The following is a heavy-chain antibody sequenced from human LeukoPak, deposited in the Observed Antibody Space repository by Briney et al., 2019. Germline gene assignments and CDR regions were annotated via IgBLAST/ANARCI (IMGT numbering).Heavy chain of an antibody. D-gene: IGHD1-26*01. CDR2: IIPIFGTA. V-gene: IGHV1-69*13. Sequence: SVKVSCKASGGTFSSYAISWERQAPGQGLEWMGGIIPIFGTANYAQKFQGRVTITADESTSTAYMELSSLRSEDTAVYYCASIRSGSYRNFDYWGQGTLVTVSS. CDR1: GGTFSSYA. CDR3: ASIRSGSYRNFDY. J-gene: IGHJ4*02.